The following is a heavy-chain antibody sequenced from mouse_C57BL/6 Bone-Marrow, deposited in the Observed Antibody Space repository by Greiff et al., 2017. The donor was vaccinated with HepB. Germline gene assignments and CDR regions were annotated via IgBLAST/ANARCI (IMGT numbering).Heavy chain of an antibody. Sequence: EVKLVESGGGLVQPGGSLSLSCAASGFTFTDYYMSWVRQPPGKALEWLGFIRNKANSYTTEYSASVKGRYTISRDNSQSILYLQMNALRAEDSATYYCARSYNYIDYWGQGTTLTVSS. CDR3: ARSYNYIDY. V-gene: IGHV7-3*01. J-gene: IGHJ2*01. CDR1: GFTFTDYY. CDR2: IRNKANSYTT.